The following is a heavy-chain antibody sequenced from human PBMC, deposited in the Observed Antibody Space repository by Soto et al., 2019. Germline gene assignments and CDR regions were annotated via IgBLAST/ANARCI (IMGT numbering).Heavy chain of an antibody. D-gene: IGHD4-4*01. Sequence: SRKVSCKASGGTFSSYAISWVRQAPGQGLEWMGGIIPIFGTANYAQKFQGRVTITADESTSTAYMELSSLRSEDTAVYYCATSNPTYGGRVDDAFDIWGQGTMVTVSS. CDR2: IIPIFGTA. CDR3: ATSNPTYGGRVDDAFDI. J-gene: IGHJ3*02. CDR1: GGTFSSYA. V-gene: IGHV1-69*01.